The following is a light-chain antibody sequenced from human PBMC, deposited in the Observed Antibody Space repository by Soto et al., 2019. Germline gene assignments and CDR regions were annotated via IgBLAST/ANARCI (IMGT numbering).Light chain of an antibody. CDR1: QSVTSN. CDR2: GAS. CDR3: QQSFRTPFT. Sequence: EIVMTQSPATLSISPGERATLSCRASQSVTSNLAWYQQKLGQAPRLLIYGASTRATGIPARFSGSGSGTEFTLTISSLQSEDFATYYCQQSFRTPFTFGPGNKLDIK. V-gene: IGKV3-15*01. J-gene: IGKJ3*01.